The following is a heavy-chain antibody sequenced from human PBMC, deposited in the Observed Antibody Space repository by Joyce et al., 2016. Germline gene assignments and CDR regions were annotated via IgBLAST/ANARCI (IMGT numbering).Heavy chain of an antibody. V-gene: IGHV3-30-3*01. Sequence: QVQLVESGGGVAQPGRSLRLSCAASGFTFNRYAMPWVRQTPGTGLELVAVISPDGSKKFYSDSEKDRFIISRDNSNKMVFVQMNSLRVEDTGVYYCARSPSNSWHTFDSWGQGTLVSVSS. D-gene: IGHD2-2*01. CDR1: GFTFNRYA. CDR3: ARSPSNSWHTFDS. J-gene: IGHJ4*02. CDR2: ISPDGSKK.